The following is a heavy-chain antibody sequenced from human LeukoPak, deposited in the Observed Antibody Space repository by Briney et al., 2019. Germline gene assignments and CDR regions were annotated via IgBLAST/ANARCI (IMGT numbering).Heavy chain of an antibody. CDR1: GFALSSYA. CDR3: AKRPGIAVAGVFDY. V-gene: IGHV3-23*01. CDR2: ISGSGGST. D-gene: IGHD6-19*01. J-gene: IGHJ4*02. Sequence: GGSLRLSCAASGFALSSYAMSWVRQAPGKGLEWVSAISGSGGSTYYADSVKGRFTISRDNSKNTLYLQMNSLRAEDTAVYYCAKRPGIAVAGVFDYWGQGTLVTVSS.